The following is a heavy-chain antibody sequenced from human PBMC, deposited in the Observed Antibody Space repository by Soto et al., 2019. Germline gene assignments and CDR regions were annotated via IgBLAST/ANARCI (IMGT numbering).Heavy chain of an antibody. CDR1: GFTFSSYW. CDR2: IKQDGSEK. V-gene: IGHV3-7*01. Sequence: EVQLVESGGGLVQPGGSLRLSCAASGFTFSSYWMSWVRQAPGKGLEWVANIKQDGSEKYYVDSVKGRFTISRDNAKNSLYLQMNSLRAEDTAVYYCAREEGVLRFLEWPNPPAYYYYGMDVWGQGTTVTVSS. CDR3: AREEGVLRFLEWPNPPAYYYYGMDV. D-gene: IGHD3-3*01. J-gene: IGHJ6*02.